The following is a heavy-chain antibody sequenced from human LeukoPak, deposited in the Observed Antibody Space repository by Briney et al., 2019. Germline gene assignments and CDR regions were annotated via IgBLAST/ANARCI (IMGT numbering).Heavy chain of an antibody. J-gene: IGHJ1*01. CDR2: IYYSGST. Sequence: SETQSLTCTVSGGSISSYYWSWIRQPPGKGLEWIGYIYYSGSTNYNPSLKSRVTISLDTSKNQFSLKLSSVTAADTAVYYCARDYCSSTSCYVHHWGQGTLVTVSS. CDR1: GGSISSYY. D-gene: IGHD2-2*01. CDR3: ARDYCSSTSCYVHH. V-gene: IGHV4-59*01.